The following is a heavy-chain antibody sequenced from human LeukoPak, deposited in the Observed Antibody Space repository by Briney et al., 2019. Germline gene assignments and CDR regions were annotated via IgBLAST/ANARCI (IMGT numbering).Heavy chain of an antibody. D-gene: IGHD4-17*01. CDR1: GFTFSSYW. CDR3: ASDEYDYGDYRIY. V-gene: IGHV3-7*01. CDR2: IKQDGSEK. J-gene: IGHJ4*02. Sequence: PGGSLRLSCAASGFTFSSYWMSWVRQAPGKGLEWVANIKQDGSEKYYVDSVKGRFTISRDNAKNSLYLQMNSLRAEDTAVYYCASDEYDYGDYRIYWGQGTLVTVSS.